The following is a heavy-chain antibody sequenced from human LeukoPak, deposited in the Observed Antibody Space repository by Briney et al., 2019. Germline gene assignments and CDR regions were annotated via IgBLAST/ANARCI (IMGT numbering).Heavy chain of an antibody. J-gene: IGHJ3*02. CDR3: ALLLIDAFDI. V-gene: IGHV4-34*01. Sequence: SETLSLTCAVYGGSFSSYYWGWIRQPPGKGLEWIGEINHTGSTNYNPSLKSRVTISVDTSKNQFSLKLSSVTAADTAVYYCALLLIDAFDIWGQGTMVTVSS. CDR2: INHTGST. D-gene: IGHD2-15*01. CDR1: GGSFSSYY.